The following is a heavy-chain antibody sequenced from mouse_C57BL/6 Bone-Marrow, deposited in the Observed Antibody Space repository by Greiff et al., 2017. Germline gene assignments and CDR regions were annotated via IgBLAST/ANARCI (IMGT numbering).Heavy chain of an antibody. CDR3: ARHEILDGNFDY. Sequence: QVQLKESGAELVKPGASVKLSCKASGYTFTEYTIHWVKQRSGQGLEWIGWFYPGSGSIKYNEKFKDKATLTADKSSSTVFMEISSLTSEDASVYFCARHEILDGNFDYWGQGTTLTVSS. V-gene: IGHV1-62-2*01. J-gene: IGHJ2*01. D-gene: IGHD2-1*01. CDR1: GYTFTEYT. CDR2: FYPGSGSI.